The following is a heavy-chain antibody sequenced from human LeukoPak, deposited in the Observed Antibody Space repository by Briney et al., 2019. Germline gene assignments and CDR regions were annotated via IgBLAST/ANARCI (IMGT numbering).Heavy chain of an antibody. J-gene: IGHJ4*02. D-gene: IGHD5-24*01. CDR1: GYTISSGYY. CDR2: IYHSGST. CDR3: ARQPLVRWLQSDY. Sequence: SETLSLTCAVSGYTISSGYYWGWIRQPPGKGLEWIGSIYHSGSTYYNPSLKSRVTISVDTSKNQFSLKLSSVTAADTAVYYCARQPLVRWLQSDYWGQGTLVTVSS. V-gene: IGHV4-38-2*01.